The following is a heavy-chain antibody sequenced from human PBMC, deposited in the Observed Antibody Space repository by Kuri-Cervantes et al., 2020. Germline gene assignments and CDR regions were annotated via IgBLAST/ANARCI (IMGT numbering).Heavy chain of an antibody. Sequence: SQTLSLTCGVSGDSISNGYYWGWIRQSPGKGLEWIGSIYRSGDTNYSPSLKSRVTISVDTSKNQFSLKLSSVTPEDTAVYYCARENWGMILTEFDPWGQGTPVTVSS. D-gene: IGHD7-27*01. CDR2: IYRSGDT. CDR3: ARENWGMILTEFDP. V-gene: IGHV4-38-2*02. J-gene: IGHJ5*02. CDR1: GDSISNGYY.